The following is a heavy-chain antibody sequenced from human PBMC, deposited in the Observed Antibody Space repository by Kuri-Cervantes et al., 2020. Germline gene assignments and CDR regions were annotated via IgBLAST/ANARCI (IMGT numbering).Heavy chain of an antibody. J-gene: IGHJ4*02. Sequence: GGSLRLSCAASGFTFSSYSMNWVRQAPGKGLEWVSSISSSSSYIYYADSVKGRFTISRDNAKNSLYLQMNSLRAEDTAVYYCATDVRTKGAFDYWGQGTLVTVSS. CDR1: GFTFSSYS. CDR2: ISSSSSYI. CDR3: ATDVRTKGAFDY. D-gene: IGHD2/OR15-2a*01. V-gene: IGHV3-21*04.